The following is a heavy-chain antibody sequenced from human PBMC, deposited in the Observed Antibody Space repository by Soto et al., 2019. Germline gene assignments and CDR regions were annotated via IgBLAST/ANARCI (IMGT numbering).Heavy chain of an antibody. J-gene: IGHJ1*01. Sequence: QVQLVESGGGVVQPGRSLRLSCAASGFTFSSYGMHWVRQAPGKGLEWVAVISYDGSNKYYADSVKGRFTISRDNSKNTLYLQMNSLRAEDTAVYCCAVPTGGGYFQHWGQGTLVTVSS. CDR2: ISYDGSNK. CDR1: GFTFSSYG. D-gene: IGHD2-15*01. CDR3: AVPTGGGYFQH. V-gene: IGHV3-30*03.